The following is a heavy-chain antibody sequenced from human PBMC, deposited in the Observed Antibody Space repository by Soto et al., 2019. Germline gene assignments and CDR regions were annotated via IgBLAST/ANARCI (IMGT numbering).Heavy chain of an antibody. CDR2: IWYDGSNK. Sequence: GGSLRLSCAASGFTFSSYGMHWVRQAPGKGLEWVAVIWYDGSNKYYADSVKGRFTISRDNSKNTLYLQMNSLRAEDTAVYYCASDIAAAGTVSEYFQHWGQGTPVTVSS. D-gene: IGHD6-13*01. V-gene: IGHV3-33*01. J-gene: IGHJ1*01. CDR1: GFTFSSYG. CDR3: ASDIAAAGTVSEYFQH.